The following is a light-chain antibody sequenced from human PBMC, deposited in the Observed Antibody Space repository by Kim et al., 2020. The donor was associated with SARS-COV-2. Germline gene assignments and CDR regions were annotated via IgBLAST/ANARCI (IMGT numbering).Light chain of an antibody. CDR3: QQYHEWPLT. CDR2: SAS. CDR1: QSITDS. J-gene: IGKJ4*01. V-gene: IGKV3-15*01. Sequence: EIVMTQSPDTLSVAPGERPTLSCRASQSITDSVAWYQQKPGQAPRLLIFSASIRATGVSPRFSGRWSGTDFTFTISSLQSEDFAVYYCQQYHEWPLTFGGGTRLEIK.